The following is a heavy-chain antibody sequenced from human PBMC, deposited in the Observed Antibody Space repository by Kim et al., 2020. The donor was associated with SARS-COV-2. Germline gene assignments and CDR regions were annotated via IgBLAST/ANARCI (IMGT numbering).Heavy chain of an antibody. Sequence: GGSLRLSCAASGFTFITYGMHWVRQAPGKGLEWVAVIWYDGSNKYYADSVKGRFTISRDNSNNTLYLQMNSLRAEDTAVYYCAREQGPPGDYYYYGMDVWGQGTTVTVSS. V-gene: IGHV3-33*01. CDR1: GFTFITYG. CDR3: AREQGPPGDYYYYGMDV. J-gene: IGHJ6*02. CDR2: IWYDGSNK.